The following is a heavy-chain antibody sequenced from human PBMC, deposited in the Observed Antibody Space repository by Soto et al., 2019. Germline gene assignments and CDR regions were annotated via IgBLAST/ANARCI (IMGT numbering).Heavy chain of an antibody. J-gene: IGHJ6*02. CDR2: INPNSGGT. Sequence: ASVKVSCKASGYTFTGYYMHWVRQAPGQGLEWMGWINPNSGGTNYAQKFQGRVTMTRDTSISIAYMELSRLRSDDTAVYYCARAYYDTVMGYYYYGMDVWGQGTTVTVSS. CDR1: GYTFTGYY. CDR3: ARAYYDTVMGYYYYGMDV. D-gene: IGHD3-9*01. V-gene: IGHV1-2*02.